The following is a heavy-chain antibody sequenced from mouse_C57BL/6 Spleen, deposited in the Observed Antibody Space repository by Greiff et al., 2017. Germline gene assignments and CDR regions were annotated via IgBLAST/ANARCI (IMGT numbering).Heavy chain of an antibody. D-gene: IGHD4-1*01. J-gene: IGHJ4*01. V-gene: IGHV1-15*01. Sequence: VQLQQSGAELVRPGASVTLSCKASGYTFTDYEMHWVKQTPVHGLEWIGALDPETGGTAYNQKFKGKAILTADKSSSTAYMELRSLTSEDSAVYYCTRGGTGGYAMDYWGQGTSVTVSS. CDR1: GYTFTDYE. CDR3: TRGGTGGYAMDY. CDR2: LDPETGGT.